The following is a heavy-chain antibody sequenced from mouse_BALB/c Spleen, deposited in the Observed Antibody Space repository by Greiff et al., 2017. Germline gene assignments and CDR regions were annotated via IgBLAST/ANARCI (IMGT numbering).Heavy chain of an antibody. Sequence: EVQLQQSGAELVKPGASVKLSCTASGFNIKDTYMHWVKQRPEQGLEWIGRIDPTNGNTKYDPKFQGKATITADTSSNTAYLQLSSLTSEDTAVYYCARLYGSSYDYFDYWGQGTTLTVSS. D-gene: IGHD1-1*01. CDR2: IDPTNGNT. CDR3: ARLYGSSYDYFDY. J-gene: IGHJ2*01. V-gene: IGHV14-3*02. CDR1: GFNIKDTY.